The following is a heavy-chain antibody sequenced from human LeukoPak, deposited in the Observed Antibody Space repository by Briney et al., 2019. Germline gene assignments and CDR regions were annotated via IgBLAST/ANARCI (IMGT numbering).Heavy chain of an antibody. CDR2: IIPIFGTA. Sequence: GASVKVSCKASGGTFSSYAISWVRQAPGQGLEWMGGIIPIFGTANYAQKFQGRVTITTDESTSTAYMELSSLRSEDTAVYYCARSATLGTTGTRELHFDYWGQGTLVTVSS. J-gene: IGHJ4*02. CDR3: ARSATLGTTGTRELHFDY. CDR1: GGTFSSYA. V-gene: IGHV1-69*05. D-gene: IGHD1-1*01.